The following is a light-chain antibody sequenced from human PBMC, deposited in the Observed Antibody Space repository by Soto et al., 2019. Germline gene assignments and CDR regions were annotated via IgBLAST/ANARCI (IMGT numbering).Light chain of an antibody. V-gene: IGKV3-15*01. J-gene: IGKJ1*01. CDR1: QSVSSN. Sequence: EIVMTQSPATLSVSPGERATLSCGASQSVSSNFAWYQQKPGQAPSLLIYGASTRATGIPARFSGSGSGTEFTFTLSSRQSEDFAVYSCQQYNNWPPWTFGQGTKVEIK. CDR3: QQYNNWPPWT. CDR2: GAS.